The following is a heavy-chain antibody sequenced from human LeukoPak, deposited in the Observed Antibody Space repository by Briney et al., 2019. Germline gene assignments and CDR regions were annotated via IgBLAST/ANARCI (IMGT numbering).Heavy chain of an antibody. CDR1: GFTFSSYA. CDR3: ARGDPYYYYYYMDV. CDR2: IPYDGSNK. Sequence: GGSLRLSCAASGFTFSSYAMHWVRQAPGKGLEWVAVIPYDGSNKYYADSVKGRFTISRDNSKNTLYLQMNSLRAEDTAVYYCARGDPYYYYYYMDVWGKGTTVTVSS. J-gene: IGHJ6*03. V-gene: IGHV3-30*04. D-gene: IGHD2-21*01.